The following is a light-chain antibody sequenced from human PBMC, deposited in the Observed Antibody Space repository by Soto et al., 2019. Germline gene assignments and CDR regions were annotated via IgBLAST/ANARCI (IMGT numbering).Light chain of an antibody. Sequence: DIQLTQSPSFLSASVGDRVTITCRASQGISSYLAWYQQKPGKAPKLLIYAASTLQSGVPSRFSGSGSGTEFTLTISSLQPEDFATYYCQQLNSYPSAGYTFGQGTKLEIK. CDR2: AAS. CDR3: QQLNSYPSAGYT. J-gene: IGKJ2*01. CDR1: QGISSY. V-gene: IGKV1-9*01.